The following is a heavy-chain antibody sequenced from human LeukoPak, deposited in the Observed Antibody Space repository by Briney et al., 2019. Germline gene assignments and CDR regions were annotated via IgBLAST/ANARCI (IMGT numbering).Heavy chain of an antibody. Sequence: SETLSLTCAVYGGSFSGYYWSWIRQPPGKGLEWIGEINHSGSTNYNPSLKSRVTISVDTSKNQFSLKLSSVTAADTAVYYCARLTGSGWPDYYYYGMDVWGQGTTVTVSS. CDR2: INHSGST. J-gene: IGHJ6*02. V-gene: IGHV4-34*01. CDR1: GGSFSGYY. D-gene: IGHD6-19*01. CDR3: ARLTGSGWPDYYYYGMDV.